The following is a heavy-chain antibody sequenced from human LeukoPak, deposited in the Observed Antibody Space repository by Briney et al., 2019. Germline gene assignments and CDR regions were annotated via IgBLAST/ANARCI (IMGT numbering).Heavy chain of an antibody. V-gene: IGHV4-59*01. CDR2: IYYSGST. CDR3: ARVTHSSSWSWYFDL. Sequence: SETLPLTCTVSGGSISSYYWSWIRQPPGKGLEWIGYIYYSGSTNYNPSLKSRVTISVDTSKNQFSLKLSSVTAADTAVYYCARVTHSSSWSWYFDLWGRGTLVTVSS. J-gene: IGHJ2*01. CDR1: GGSISSYY. D-gene: IGHD6-13*01.